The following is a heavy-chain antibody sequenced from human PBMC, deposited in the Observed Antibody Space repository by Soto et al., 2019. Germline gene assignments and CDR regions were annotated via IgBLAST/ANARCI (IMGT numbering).Heavy chain of an antibody. CDR1: SGSISSSNW. CDR3: EEGITVAGPSRDGFDI. D-gene: IGHD6-19*01. V-gene: IGHV4-4*02. Sequence: QVQLQESGPGLVKPSGTLSLTCAVPSGSISSSNWWSWVRQPPGKGLEWIGEIYHIASTNYNPSLKSRVTIAVAKYTNQCSLNLSSVSAAGTAVQYCEEGITVAGPSRDGFDIWGQGTMVTVSS. CDR2: IYHIAST. J-gene: IGHJ3*02.